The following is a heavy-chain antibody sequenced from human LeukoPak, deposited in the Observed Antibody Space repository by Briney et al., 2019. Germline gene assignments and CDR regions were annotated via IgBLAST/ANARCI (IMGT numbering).Heavy chain of an antibody. D-gene: IGHD6-6*01. CDR2: ISSSSSYI. J-gene: IGHJ4*02. V-gene: IGHV3-21*01. CDR1: GFTFSSYD. CDR3: ARSDSSSSVGVY. Sequence: GGSLRLSCAASGFTFSSYDMNWVRQAPGKGLEWVSSISSSSSYIYYADSVKGRFTISRDNAKNSLYLQMDSLRAEDTAVYYCARSDSSSSVGVYWGQGTLVTVSS.